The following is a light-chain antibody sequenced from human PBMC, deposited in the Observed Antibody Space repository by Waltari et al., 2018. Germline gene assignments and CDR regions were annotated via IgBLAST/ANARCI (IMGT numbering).Light chain of an antibody. CDR2: DSS. CDR3: QHYNGVPPYT. Sequence: IQMTQSPSSLSPSVGDSVTITCRASHDISDYLNWYQQKPGKGPKLLIYDSSRLHQGVPSRFSGSGYGTDFSFTINNVQPEDIATYYCQHYNGVPPYTFGQGTKLEMK. CDR1: HDISDY. J-gene: IGKJ2*01. V-gene: IGKV1-33*01.